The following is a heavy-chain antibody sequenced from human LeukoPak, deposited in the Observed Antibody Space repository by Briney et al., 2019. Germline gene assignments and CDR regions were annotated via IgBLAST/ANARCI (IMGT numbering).Heavy chain of an antibody. J-gene: IGHJ4*02. Sequence: GGSLRLSCAASGFTVSSNSMSWVRQAPWKGLEWVSVIYSGGSTYYADSVKGRFTISRDNSKNTLYLQLNSLRDEDTAVYYCTRDLSPGLGVALYWGQGTLVTVSS. D-gene: IGHD3-3*01. CDR1: GFTVSSNS. CDR3: TRDLSPGLGVALY. V-gene: IGHV3-53*01. CDR2: IYSGGST.